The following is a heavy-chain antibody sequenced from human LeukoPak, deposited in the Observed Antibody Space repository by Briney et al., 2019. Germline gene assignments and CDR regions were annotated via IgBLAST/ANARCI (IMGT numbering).Heavy chain of an antibody. CDR1: GFTFSIYG. CDR2: ISDSGGIT. D-gene: IGHD3-10*01. CDR3: ARGFGELFRYYYYYYMDV. J-gene: IGHJ6*03. V-gene: IGHV3-23*01. Sequence: GVPLRLSCAASGFTFSIYGMSWVRQAPGKRLEWVSAISDSGGITYYADSVKGRFTISRDNSKNTLYLQMNRLRAEGTPVYYCARGFGELFRYYYYYYMDVWGKGTTVTVSS.